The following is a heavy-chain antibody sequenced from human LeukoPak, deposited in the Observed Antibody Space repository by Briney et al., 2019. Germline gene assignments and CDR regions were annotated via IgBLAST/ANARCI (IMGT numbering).Heavy chain of an antibody. CDR1: GFTFSSYA. J-gene: IGHJ4*02. CDR3: ARSAGRGQRGSYSVFDY. Sequence: QPGRSLRLSCAASGFTFSSYAMHWVRQAPGKGLEWVAVISYDGSNKYYADSVKGRFTISRDNSKNTLYLQMNSLRAEDTAVYYCARSAGRGQRGSYSVFDYWGQGTLVTVSS. CDR2: ISYDGSNK. D-gene: IGHD1-26*01. V-gene: IGHV3-30-3*01.